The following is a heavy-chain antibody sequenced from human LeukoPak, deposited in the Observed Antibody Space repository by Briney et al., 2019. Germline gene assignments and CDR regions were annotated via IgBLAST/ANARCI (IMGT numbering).Heavy chain of an antibody. CDR3: ARGQGRGYYYGMDV. J-gene: IGHJ6*04. Sequence: SETLSLTCAVYGGSFSGYHWSWIRQPPGKGLERIGEVNHSGSTNYNPSLKSRVTISVDTSKNQFSLKLSSVTAADTAVYYCARGQGRGYYYGMDVWGKGTTVTVSS. V-gene: IGHV4-34*01. D-gene: IGHD3-10*01. CDR2: VNHSGST. CDR1: GGSFSGYH.